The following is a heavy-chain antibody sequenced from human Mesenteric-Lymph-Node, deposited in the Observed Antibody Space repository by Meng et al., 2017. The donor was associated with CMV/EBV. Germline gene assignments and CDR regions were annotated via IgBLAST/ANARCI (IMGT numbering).Heavy chain of an antibody. CDR2: ISSSSSYI. CDR3: PRQIVVVPAAIIAYYYYGMDV. CDR1: GFTFSSYS. J-gene: IGHJ6*02. D-gene: IGHD2-2*02. Sequence: GESLKISCAASGFTFSSYSMNWVRQAPGKGLEWVSSISSSSSYIYYADSVKGRFTISSDNAKNSLYLQMNSLRAENTAVYYCPRQIVVVPAAIIAYYYYGMDVWGQGTTVTVSS. V-gene: IGHV3-21*01.